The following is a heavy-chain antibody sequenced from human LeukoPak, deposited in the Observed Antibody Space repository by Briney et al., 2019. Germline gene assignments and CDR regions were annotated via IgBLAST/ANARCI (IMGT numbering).Heavy chain of an antibody. Sequence: GASLRLSCAASGFIFRSYAMSWVRQAPGKGLEWVSGISGSGASTYYADSVKGRFTISRDNSKNTLYLQMKTLRGEDTAVYYCAKAAVVIPDYWGQGTLVTVSS. J-gene: IGHJ4*02. CDR2: ISGSGAST. CDR1: GFIFRSYA. D-gene: IGHD3-22*01. V-gene: IGHV3-23*01. CDR3: AKAAVVIPDY.